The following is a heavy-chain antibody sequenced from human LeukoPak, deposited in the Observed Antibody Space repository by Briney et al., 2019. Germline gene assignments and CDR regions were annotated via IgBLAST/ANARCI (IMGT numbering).Heavy chain of an antibody. D-gene: IGHD6-13*01. V-gene: IGHV1-2*02. Sequence: GASVKVSCKASGYRFTDYYMHWVRQAPGRGLEWMGWFNPESGGTNYAQKFQGRVTMTTDTTISTAYMELTRLRSDDTAVYYCASALNSRSSSCWGQGTRVTVSS. CDR3: ASALNSRSSSC. J-gene: IGHJ4*02. CDR2: FNPESGGT. CDR1: GYRFTDYY.